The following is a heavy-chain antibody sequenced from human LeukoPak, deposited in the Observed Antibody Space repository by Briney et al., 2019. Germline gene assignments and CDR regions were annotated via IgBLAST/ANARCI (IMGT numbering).Heavy chain of an antibody. CDR2: IYPGDSDT. V-gene: IGHV5-51*01. Sequence: GESLKVSCKGSGYSFTSYWIGWVRPLPGKGLEWMGIIYPGDSDTRYSPSFQGQVTISADKSISTAYLQRSSLKASDTAMYYCARKNYYGSGSYGANFDYWSQGTLVTVSS. J-gene: IGHJ4*02. CDR3: ARKNYYGSGSYGANFDY. CDR1: GYSFTSYW. D-gene: IGHD3-10*01.